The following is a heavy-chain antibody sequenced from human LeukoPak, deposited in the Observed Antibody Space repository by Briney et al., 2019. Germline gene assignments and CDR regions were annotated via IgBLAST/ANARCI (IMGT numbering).Heavy chain of an antibody. Sequence: PGGSLRLSCAASGFTFSSYWMTWVRQAPGKGLEWVANINQDGSEKYYVDSVKGRFTISRDNAKNLLYLQMNSLRAEDTAVYYCARVVADYDILFDYWGQGSLVTVSS. J-gene: IGHJ4*02. D-gene: IGHD3-9*01. V-gene: IGHV3-7*03. CDR3: ARVVADYDILFDY. CDR2: INQDGSEK. CDR1: GFTFSSYW.